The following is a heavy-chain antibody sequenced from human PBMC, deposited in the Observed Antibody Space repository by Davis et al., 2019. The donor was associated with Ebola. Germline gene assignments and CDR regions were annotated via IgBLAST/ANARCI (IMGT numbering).Heavy chain of an antibody. V-gene: IGHV3-30*04. CDR3: ARDRGGFHAFDI. J-gene: IGHJ3*02. CDR1: GFTFSSYA. D-gene: IGHD3-10*01. Sequence: GGSLRLSCAASGFTFSSYAMSWVRQAPGKGLEWVAVISYDGSNKYYADSVKGRFTISRDNSKNTLYLQMNSLRAEDTAVYYCARDRGGFHAFDIWGQGTELTVSS. CDR2: ISYDGSNK.